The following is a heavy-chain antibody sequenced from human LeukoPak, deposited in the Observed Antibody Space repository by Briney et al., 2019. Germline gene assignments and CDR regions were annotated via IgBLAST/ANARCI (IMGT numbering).Heavy chain of an antibody. CDR1: GFTFSSYG. CDR2: ISYDGGNE. D-gene: IGHD3-3*01. Sequence: GGSLRLSCAASGFTFSSYGMHWVRQAPGKGLEWVAVISYDGGNEGYADSVTGRFNISRDNSKNTLYLQMNSLRPEDTAVYYCAKDYTIFGIVIHLFDYWGQGTLVTVSS. J-gene: IGHJ4*02. CDR3: AKDYTIFGIVIHLFDY. V-gene: IGHV3-30*18.